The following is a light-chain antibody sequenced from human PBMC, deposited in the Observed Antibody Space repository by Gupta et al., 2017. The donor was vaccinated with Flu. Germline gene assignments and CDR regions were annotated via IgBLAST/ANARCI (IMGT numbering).Light chain of an antibody. V-gene: IGLV6-57*03. CDR3: QSYDSGNVV. CDR1: SGSIASNY. Sequence: FMLTQPHSVSESPAKTVTISCTRSSGSIASNYVQWFQQRPGSAPTTVIYEDNQRPSGVPDRFSGSIDSSSNSASLTISGLKTEDEAAYYCQSYDSGNVVFGGGTKLTVL. J-gene: IGLJ2*01. CDR2: EDN.